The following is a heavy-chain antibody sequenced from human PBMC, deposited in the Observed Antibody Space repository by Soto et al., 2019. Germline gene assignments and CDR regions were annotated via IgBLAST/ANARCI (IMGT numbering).Heavy chain of an antibody. CDR1: GGTFSSYA. Sequence: SVKVSCKASGGTFSSYAISWVRQAPGQGLEWMGGIIPIFGTANYAQKFQGRVTITADESTSTAYMELSSLRSEDTAVYYCAMTYYYDSSGYYFTFDYWGQGTLVTVSS. V-gene: IGHV1-69*13. CDR2: IIPIFGTA. CDR3: AMTYYYDSSGYYFTFDY. J-gene: IGHJ4*02. D-gene: IGHD3-22*01.